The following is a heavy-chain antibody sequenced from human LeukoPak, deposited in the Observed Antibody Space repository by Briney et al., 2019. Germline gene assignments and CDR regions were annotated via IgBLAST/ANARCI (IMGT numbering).Heavy chain of an antibody. D-gene: IGHD5-24*01. Sequence: SETLSLTCTVSGGSISSYYRSWLRQPAGKGLEWIGRIYTSGSTNYNPSLKSRVTMSVDTSKNEFSLKLSSVTAADTAVYYCARDHHRRDGYNSDYYYYYMDVWGKGTTVTVSS. CDR2: IYTSGST. CDR3: ARDHHRRDGYNSDYYYYYMDV. V-gene: IGHV4-4*07. CDR1: GGSISSYY. J-gene: IGHJ6*03.